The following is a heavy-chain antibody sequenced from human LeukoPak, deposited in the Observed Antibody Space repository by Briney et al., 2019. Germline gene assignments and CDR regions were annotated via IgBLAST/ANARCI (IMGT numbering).Heavy chain of an antibody. V-gene: IGHV1-69*06. J-gene: IGHJ4*02. Sequence: ASVKVSCKASGGTFSSYAISWVRQAPGQGLEWMGGIIPIFGTANYARKFQGRVTITADKSTSTAYMELSSLRSEDTAVYYCARVEDGYNFYPFDYWGQGTLVTVSS. CDR3: ARVEDGYNFYPFDY. CDR1: GGTFSSYA. CDR2: IIPIFGTA. D-gene: IGHD5-24*01.